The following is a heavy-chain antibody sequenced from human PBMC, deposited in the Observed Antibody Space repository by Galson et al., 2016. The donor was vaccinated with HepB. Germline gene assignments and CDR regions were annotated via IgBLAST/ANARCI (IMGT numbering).Heavy chain of an antibody. D-gene: IGHD3-3*01. CDR3: ARGELGVISHLDH. CDR1: GFSLSTGGEG. J-gene: IGHJ5*02. Sequence: PALVKPTQTLTLTCTFSGFSLSTGGEGVAWIRQPPGKALEWLALIYWDDERFYSTSLKTRLTISKDTSKNQVFLTMTNIDPVDTATYYCARGELGVISHLDHWGHGILFTGSS. CDR2: IYWDDER. V-gene: IGHV2-70*13.